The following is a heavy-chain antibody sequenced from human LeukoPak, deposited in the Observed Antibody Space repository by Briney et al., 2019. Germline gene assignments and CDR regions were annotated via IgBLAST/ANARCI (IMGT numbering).Heavy chain of an antibody. Sequence: SQTLSLTCTVSGGSISSGNHYWGWIPPPPGKGLERVGYIYFSGSTYYNPSLKSRLTISVYTSKNQCSLKRSPVTAADTAVYFCARIPAEYRNSWIDSWGQGSLVSVSS. CDR2: IYFSGST. V-gene: IGHV4-30-4*01. CDR1: GGSISSGNHY. J-gene: IGHJ5*01. D-gene: IGHD6-6*01. CDR3: ARIPAEYRNSWIDS.